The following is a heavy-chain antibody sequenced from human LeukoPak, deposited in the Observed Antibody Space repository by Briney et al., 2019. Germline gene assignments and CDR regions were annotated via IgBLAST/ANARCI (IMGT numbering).Heavy chain of an antibody. V-gene: IGHV3-30-3*01. D-gene: IGHD2-2*01. CDR3: ARSSWDCSSTSCYLGY. Sequence: GGSLRLSCAASGFTFSSYAMHWVRQAPGKGLEWVAVISYDGSNKYYADSVKGRFTISRDNAKNSLYLQMNSLRAEDTAVYYCARSSWDCSSTSCYLGYWGQGTLVTVSS. CDR1: GFTFSSYA. J-gene: IGHJ4*02. CDR2: ISYDGSNK.